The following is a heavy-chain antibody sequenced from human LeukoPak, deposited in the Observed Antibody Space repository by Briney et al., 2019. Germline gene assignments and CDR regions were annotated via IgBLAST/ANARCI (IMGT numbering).Heavy chain of an antibody. Sequence: GGSLRLSCAASGFTFSNAWMSWVRQAPGKGLEWVGRIKSKTDGGTTDYAAPVKGRFTVSRDDSKDTLYLHMNSLKTEDTAVYYCSLRYCSGTSCPGYWGQGTLVTVSS. CDR2: IKSKTDGGTT. J-gene: IGHJ4*02. V-gene: IGHV3-15*01. CDR3: SLRYCSGTSCPGY. D-gene: IGHD2-8*02. CDR1: GFTFSNAW.